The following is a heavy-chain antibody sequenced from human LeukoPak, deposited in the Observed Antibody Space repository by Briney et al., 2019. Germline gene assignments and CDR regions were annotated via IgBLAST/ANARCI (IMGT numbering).Heavy chain of an antibody. CDR1: GASISTYY. V-gene: IGHV4-59*01. D-gene: IGHD3-10*01. CDR3: ATVAYYGSGNNWFDP. CDR2: IYYTGST. Sequence: SETLSLTCTVSGASISTYYWSWIRQPPGKGLEWIGYIYYTGSTSQNPSLKSRVIISIDMSKNQFSLKLSSVTAADTAVYYCATVAYYGSGNNWFDPWGQGTLVTVSS. J-gene: IGHJ5*02.